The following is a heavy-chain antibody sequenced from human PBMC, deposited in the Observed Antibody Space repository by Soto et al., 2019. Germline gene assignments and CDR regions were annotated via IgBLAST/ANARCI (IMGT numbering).Heavy chain of an antibody. CDR1: GFTFSDYY. D-gene: IGHD3-22*01. CDR2: ISSSGSTI. V-gene: IGHV3-11*01. CDR3: ASRSYYDSSGYCY. Sequence: GGSLRLSCAASGFTFSDYYMSWIRQAPGKGLEWVSYISSSGSTIYYADSVKGRFTISRDNAKNSLYLQMNSLRAEDTAVYYCASRSYYDSSGYCYWGQGTLVTVSS. J-gene: IGHJ4*02.